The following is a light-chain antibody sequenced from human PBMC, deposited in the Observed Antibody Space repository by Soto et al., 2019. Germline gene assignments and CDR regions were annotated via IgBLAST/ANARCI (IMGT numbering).Light chain of an antibody. CDR3: QSYDSSLSSYV. J-gene: IGLJ1*01. CDR2: DNT. V-gene: IGLV1-40*01. Sequence: QAVLTQPPSVSGAPGQRVSISCTGSTSNIGAGYHVHWYQRFPGTAPKLLMYDNTNRPSGVPDRFSGSKSGTSASLAITGLQAEDEADYYCQSYDSSLSSYVFGTGTKLTVL. CDR1: TSNIGAGYH.